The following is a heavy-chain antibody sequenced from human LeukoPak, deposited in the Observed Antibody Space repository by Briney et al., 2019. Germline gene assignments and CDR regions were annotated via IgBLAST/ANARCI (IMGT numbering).Heavy chain of an antibody. CDR1: VFTLRSYG. Sequence: GRSLRLSSAASVFTLRSYGVHWVRQAPGKGLKWVGGIWYDGSNKYYADSVKGRFTISRDKSMTTLYLQMNSLSAEDTAVCYFAKDHDGHFGERLHTLWGQGTLVTVSS. CDR2: IWYDGSNK. V-gene: IGHV3-33*03. J-gene: IGHJ4*02. D-gene: IGHD4-17*01. CDR3: AKDHDGHFGERLHTL.